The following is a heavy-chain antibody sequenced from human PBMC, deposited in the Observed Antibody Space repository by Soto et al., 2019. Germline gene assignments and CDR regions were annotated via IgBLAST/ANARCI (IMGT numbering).Heavy chain of an antibody. V-gene: IGHV1-46*01. D-gene: IGHD3-3*01. Sequence: ASVKVSCKASGYTFTSYYMHWVRQAPGQGLEWMGIINPSGGSTSYAQKFQGRVTMTRDTSTSTVYMELSSLRSEDTAVYYCARDASLITIFGVVIIGHYYYGMDVWGQGTTVTVS. CDR3: ARDASLITIFGVVIIGHYYYGMDV. J-gene: IGHJ6*02. CDR1: GYTFTSYY. CDR2: INPSGGST.